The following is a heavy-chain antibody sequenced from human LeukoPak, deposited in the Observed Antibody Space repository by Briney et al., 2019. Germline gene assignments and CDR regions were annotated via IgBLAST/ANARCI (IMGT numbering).Heavy chain of an antibody. Sequence: GGSLRLSCAASGFTVRGSSLHWVRQASGKGLEWVGRIKSKTDGGTTDYAAPVKGRFTISRDDSKNTLYLQMNSLKTEDTAVYYCTRAARHYYYGMDVWGQGTTVTVSS. D-gene: IGHD6-6*01. CDR1: GFTVRGSS. CDR2: IKSKTDGGTT. CDR3: TRAARHYYYGMDV. J-gene: IGHJ6*02. V-gene: IGHV3-15*01.